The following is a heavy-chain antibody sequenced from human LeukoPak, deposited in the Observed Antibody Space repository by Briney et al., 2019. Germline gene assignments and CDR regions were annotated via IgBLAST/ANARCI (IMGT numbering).Heavy chain of an antibody. Sequence: SGGSLRLSCAASGFTFSDYYMSWIRQAPGKGLEWVSYISTGSSYTNYADSVKGRFTISRDNAKYSLSLQMNSLRAEDTAIYYCARAYGQVYFDNWGQGTLVTVSS. V-gene: IGHV3-11*06. CDR1: GFTFSDYY. CDR3: ARAYGQVYFDN. J-gene: IGHJ4*02. D-gene: IGHD3-10*01. CDR2: ISTGSSYT.